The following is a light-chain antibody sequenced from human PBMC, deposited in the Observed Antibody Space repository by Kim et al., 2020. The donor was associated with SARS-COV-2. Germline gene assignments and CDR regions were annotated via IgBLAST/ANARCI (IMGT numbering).Light chain of an antibody. CDR3: NSRDSSGNHWV. CDR1: SLRSYY. CDR2: GKN. Sequence: SSELTQDPAVSVALGQTVRITCQGDSLRSYYASWYQQKPGQAPVLVIYGKNNRPSGIPDRFSGSSSGNTASLTITGAQPEDEADYYCNSRDSSGNHWVFGGGTKLTVL. V-gene: IGLV3-19*01. J-gene: IGLJ3*02.